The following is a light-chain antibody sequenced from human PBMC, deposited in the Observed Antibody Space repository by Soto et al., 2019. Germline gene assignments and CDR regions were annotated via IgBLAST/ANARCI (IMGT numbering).Light chain of an antibody. CDR3: QQFDDSVT. J-gene: IGKJ5*01. V-gene: IGKV3-11*01. Sequence: IVLTQSPATLSLSPGERATLSCRASQSVSTYLAWYQQKPGQAPRLLMYGASDRATGTPGRFSGSGSGTDFTPTISGLEPEDSAVYYCQQFDDSVTFGQGTRLEI. CDR2: GAS. CDR1: QSVSTY.